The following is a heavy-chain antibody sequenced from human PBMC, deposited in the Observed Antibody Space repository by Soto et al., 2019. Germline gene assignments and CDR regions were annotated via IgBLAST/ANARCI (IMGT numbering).Heavy chain of an antibody. CDR3: ARGARGYYYMDV. Sequence: EVQVEESGGGLVQPGGSLRLSWEASGFPFSGNWMHWVRKAPGKGLVWVSRLKGDASSTNYADSVKGRFTISRDNAKNTAYLEINSLRAEDTAVYYCARGARGYYYMDVWGKGTTVTVSS. CDR2: LKGDASST. CDR1: GFPFSGNW. J-gene: IGHJ6*03. V-gene: IGHV3-74*01. D-gene: IGHD3-3*01.